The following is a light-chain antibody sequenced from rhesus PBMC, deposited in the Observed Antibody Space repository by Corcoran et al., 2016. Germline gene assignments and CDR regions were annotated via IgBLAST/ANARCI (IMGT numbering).Light chain of an antibody. CDR1: QGISTW. V-gene: IGKV1-21*01. CDR3: QQCNPPPWT. Sequence: DIQMTQSPSSLSASFGDKVTITCRASQGISTWLAWYQQQPGKALQLLIYKASSLQSGVPSRFSGSGSGTEFTLTISSLQPEDFATYFCQQCNPPPWTFGQGTRVEIK. CDR2: KAS. J-gene: IGKJ1*01.